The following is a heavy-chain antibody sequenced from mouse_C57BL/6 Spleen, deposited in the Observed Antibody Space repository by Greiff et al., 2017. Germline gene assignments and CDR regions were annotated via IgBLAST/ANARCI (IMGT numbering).Heavy chain of an antibody. D-gene: IGHD2-3*01. CDR1: GYTFTDYE. CDR3: FYDPLPGFAD. V-gene: IGHV1-15*01. J-gene: IGHJ3*01. CDR2: IDPETGGT. Sequence: QVQLKESGAELVRPGASVTLSCKASGYTFTDYEMHWVKQTPVHGLEWIGAIDPETGGTAYNQKCKGKAILTADQSSSTAYMELRSLTSEDSAVYYCFYDPLPGFADWGQGTLVTVSA.